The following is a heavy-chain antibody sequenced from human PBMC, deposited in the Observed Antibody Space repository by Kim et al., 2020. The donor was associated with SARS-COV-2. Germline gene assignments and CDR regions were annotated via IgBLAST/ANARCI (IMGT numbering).Heavy chain of an antibody. V-gene: IGHV3-11*06. CDR3: AREIQQLVFSYYYYYMDV. Sequence: KGRCTISRDNAKNSLSLQMNSLRAEETAVYYCAREIQQLVFSYYYYYMDVWGKGTTVTVSS. D-gene: IGHD6-13*01. J-gene: IGHJ6*03.